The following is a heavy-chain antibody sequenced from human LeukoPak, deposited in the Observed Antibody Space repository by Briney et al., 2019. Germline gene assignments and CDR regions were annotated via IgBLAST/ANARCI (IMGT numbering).Heavy chain of an antibody. V-gene: IGHV4-31*03. J-gene: IGHJ4*02. D-gene: IGHD3-10*01. CDR1: GGSISSGGYY. CDR3: ARGTTMVRGVSHFDY. CDR2: IYYSGST. Sequence: SETLPLTCTVSGGSISSGGYYWSWIRQYPGKGLEWIGYIYYSGSTYYNPSLKSRVTISVDTSKNQFSLKLSSVTAADTAVYYCARGTTMVRGVSHFDYWGQGTLVTVSS.